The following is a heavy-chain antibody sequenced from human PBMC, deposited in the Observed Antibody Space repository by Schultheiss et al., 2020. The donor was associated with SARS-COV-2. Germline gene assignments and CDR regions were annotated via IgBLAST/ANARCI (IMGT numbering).Heavy chain of an antibody. CDR3: ARLTQWLVLWYFDL. CDR1: GGSVSSASYY. D-gene: IGHD6-19*01. Sequence: SQTLSLTCTVSGGSVSSASYYWSWIRQPPGKGLEWIGYIYYSGSTKYNPSLKSRVTISVDTSKNQFSLKLSSVTAADTAVYYCARLTQWLVLWYFDLWGRGTLVTVSS. J-gene: IGHJ2*01. CDR2: IYYSGST. V-gene: IGHV4-61*01.